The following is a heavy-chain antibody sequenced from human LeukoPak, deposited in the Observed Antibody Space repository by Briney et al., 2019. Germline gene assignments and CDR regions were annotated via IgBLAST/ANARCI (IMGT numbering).Heavy chain of an antibody. CDR1: GFTFSSYA. CDR3: ARGGSSGWLPLDY. J-gene: IGHJ4*02. Sequence: GGSLRLSCAASGFTFSSYAMSWVRQAPGKGLEWVSAISGSGGSTYYADSVKGRFTISRDNAKNSLYLQMNSLRAEDTAVYYCARGGSSGWLPLDYWGQGTLVTVSS. V-gene: IGHV3-23*01. D-gene: IGHD6-19*01. CDR2: ISGSGGST.